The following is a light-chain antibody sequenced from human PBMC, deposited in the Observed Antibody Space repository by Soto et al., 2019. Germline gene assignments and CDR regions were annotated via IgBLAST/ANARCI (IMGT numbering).Light chain of an antibody. CDR1: QSITSSS. CDR3: QHHSSSLWT. CDR2: VAS. Sequence: EIVLTQSPGTLSLSPGERATLACRASQSITSSSLAWYQQRPGQAPRLLIYVASSRATGIPDRFSGSGSGTDFTLTISRLEPEDFAVYYCQHHSSSLWTFGQGTKVDIK. J-gene: IGKJ1*01. V-gene: IGKV3-20*01.